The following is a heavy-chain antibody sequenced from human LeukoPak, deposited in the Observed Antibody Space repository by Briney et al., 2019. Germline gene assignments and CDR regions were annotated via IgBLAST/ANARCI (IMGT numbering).Heavy chain of an antibody. CDR3: ASGVYDILTGYDY. CDR2: IIPIFGTA. V-gene: IGHV1-69*13. Sequence: ASVTVSCTASGGTFSSYAISWVRQAPGQGLEWMGGIIPIFGTANYAQKFQGRVTITADESTSTAYMELSSLRSEDTAVYYCASGVYDILTGYDYWGQGTLVTVSS. J-gene: IGHJ4*02. CDR1: GGTFSSYA. D-gene: IGHD3-9*01.